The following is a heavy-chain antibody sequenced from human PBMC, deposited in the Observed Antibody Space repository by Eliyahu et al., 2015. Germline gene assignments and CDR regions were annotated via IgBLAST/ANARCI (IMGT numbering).Heavy chain of an antibody. CDR2: ISGSGGHA. CDR3: AKLGDWSFDY. J-gene: IGHJ4*02. Sequence: EMQLLESGGGLVXPGGSLRLSCAAXGFSFSSYAMSWVRQAPGKGLEWVSVISGSGGHAYYADPVKGRFTISRDNSKNTLYLQMNSLRAEDTAVYYCAKLGDWSFDYWGQGTLVTVSS. V-gene: IGHV3-23*01. D-gene: IGHD2-21*02. CDR1: GFSFSSYA.